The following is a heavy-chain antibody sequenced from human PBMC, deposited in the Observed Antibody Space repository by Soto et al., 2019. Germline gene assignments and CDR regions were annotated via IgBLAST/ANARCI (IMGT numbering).Heavy chain of an antibody. Sequence: GGSLRLSCAASGFTFDDYAMHWVRQAPGKGLEWVSGISWNSGSIGYADSVKGRFTISRDNAKNSLYLQMNSLRAEDTALYYCAKGVNKVRGLRSQHAFDIWGQGTMVTVSS. J-gene: IGHJ3*02. V-gene: IGHV3-9*01. CDR1: GFTFDDYA. CDR3: AKGVNKVRGLRSQHAFDI. D-gene: IGHD4-17*01. CDR2: ISWNSGSI.